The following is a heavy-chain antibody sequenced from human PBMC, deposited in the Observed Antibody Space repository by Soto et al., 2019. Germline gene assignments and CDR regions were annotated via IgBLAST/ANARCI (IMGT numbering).Heavy chain of an antibody. CDR2: IYYSGST. CDR3: AMMFWRGVELLDEGYYYREV. Sequence: SETLSLTCTVSGGSISSSSYYWGWIRQPPGKGLEWIGSIYYSGSTYYNPSLKSRVTISVDTSKNQFSLKLSSVTAADTAVYYCAMMFWRGVELLDEGYYYREVWGKRSSVPVAS. CDR1: GGSISSSSYY. V-gene: IGHV4-39*01. J-gene: IGHJ6*03. D-gene: IGHD3-10*01.